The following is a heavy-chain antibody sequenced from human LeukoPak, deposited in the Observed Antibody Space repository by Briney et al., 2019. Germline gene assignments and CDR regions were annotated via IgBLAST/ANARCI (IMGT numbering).Heavy chain of an antibody. J-gene: IGHJ4*02. V-gene: IGHV3-11*01. CDR2: ISPNDVNR. Sequence: PGGSLRLSCVGSGFTFSNYYMSWIRQAPGKGLEWISYISPNDVNRYYIDSVKGRFTVSRDNTKKSLCLQMNSLRVEDSAVYYCAASGSPYDHWGQGTLVTVSS. D-gene: IGHD3-10*01. CDR3: AASGSPYDH. CDR1: GFTFSNYY.